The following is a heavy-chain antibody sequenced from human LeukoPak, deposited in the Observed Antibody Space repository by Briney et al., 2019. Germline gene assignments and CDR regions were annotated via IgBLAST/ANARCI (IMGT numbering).Heavy chain of an antibody. CDR2: ISGRGASK. Sequence: PGGSLRLSCAVSGLTFNNYAMSWVRQAPGKGLEWVSGISGRGASKYYADSVKGRFTISRDNSKNTLYLQMNSLRAEDTAVYYCAKKRRDGVIDYWGQGTLVTVSS. CDR3: AKKRRDGVIDY. V-gene: IGHV3-23*01. J-gene: IGHJ4*02. CDR1: GLTFNNYA. D-gene: IGHD3-16*01.